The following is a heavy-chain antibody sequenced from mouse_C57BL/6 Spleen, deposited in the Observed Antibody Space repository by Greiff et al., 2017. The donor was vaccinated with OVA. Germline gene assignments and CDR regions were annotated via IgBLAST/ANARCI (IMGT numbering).Heavy chain of an antibody. J-gene: IGHJ1*03. V-gene: IGHV1-80*01. CDR1: GYAFSSYW. Sequence: VKLMESGAELVKPGASVKISCKASGYAFSSYWMNWVKQRPGKGLEWIGQIYPGDGDTNYNGKFKGKATLTADKSSSTAYMQLSSLTSEDSAVYFGARLGSSWYFDVWGTGTTVTVSS. CDR3: ARLGSSWYFDV. D-gene: IGHD1-1*01. CDR2: IYPGDGDT.